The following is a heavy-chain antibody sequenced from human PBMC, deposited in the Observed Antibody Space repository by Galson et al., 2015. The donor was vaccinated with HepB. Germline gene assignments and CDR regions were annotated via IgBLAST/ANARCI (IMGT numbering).Heavy chain of an antibody. J-gene: IGHJ3*02. CDR1: GYKFTSYY. CDR3: ARQSGYCSPSTCPGGAFDI. CDR2: INPSGGST. Sequence: SVKVSCKAFGYKFTSYYMHWVRQAPGQGLEWMGIINPSGGSTDYAQKFRGRLTMTRDTSTSTVFMELSGLKASDTAMYYCARQSGYCSPSTCPGGAFDIWGQGTMVTVSS. V-gene: IGHV1-46*01. D-gene: IGHD2-15*01.